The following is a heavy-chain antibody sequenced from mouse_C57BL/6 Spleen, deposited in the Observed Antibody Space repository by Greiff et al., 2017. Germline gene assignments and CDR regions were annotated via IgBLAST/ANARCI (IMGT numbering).Heavy chain of an antibody. CDR1: GYTFTSYW. Sequence: QVQLKQPGAELVRPGTSVKLSCKASGYTFTSYWMHWVKQRPGQGLEWIGVIDPSDSYTNYNQKFKGKATLTVDTSSSTAYMQLSSLTSEDSAVYYCARGSYYYGSRGDYYAMDYWGQGTSVTVSS. CDR2: IDPSDSYT. V-gene: IGHV1-59*01. CDR3: ARGSYYYGSRGDYYAMDY. D-gene: IGHD1-1*01. J-gene: IGHJ4*01.